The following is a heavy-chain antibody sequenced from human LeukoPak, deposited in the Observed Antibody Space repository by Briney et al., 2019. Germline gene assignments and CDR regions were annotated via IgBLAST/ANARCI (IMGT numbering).Heavy chain of an antibody. J-gene: IGHJ4*02. D-gene: IGHD3-10*01. Sequence: ASVKVSCKASGYTFIRNGISWVRQAPGQGLEWMGWISAYNGNTNYAQKLQGRVTMTTDTSTSTAYMELRSLRSDDTAVYYCARVQDTMVRGVITPNFDYWGQGTLVTVSS. CDR1: GYTFIRNG. V-gene: IGHV1-18*01. CDR3: ARVQDTMVRGVITPNFDY. CDR2: ISAYNGNT.